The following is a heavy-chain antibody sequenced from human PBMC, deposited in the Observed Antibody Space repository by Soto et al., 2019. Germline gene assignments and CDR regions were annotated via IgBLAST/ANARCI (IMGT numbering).Heavy chain of an antibody. Sequence: PGGSLRLSCSASGFTFSSFAMRWVRQAPGKGLDYVSAISSNGGITYYAHSVRGRFTISRDNSKKTLYLQMSSLRAEDTAVYYCVKGAVDIVVGVAAYFDYWGQGTLVTVSS. D-gene: IGHD2-15*01. V-gene: IGHV3-64D*06. J-gene: IGHJ4*02. CDR1: GFTFSSFA. CDR2: ISSNGGIT. CDR3: VKGAVDIVVGVAAYFDY.